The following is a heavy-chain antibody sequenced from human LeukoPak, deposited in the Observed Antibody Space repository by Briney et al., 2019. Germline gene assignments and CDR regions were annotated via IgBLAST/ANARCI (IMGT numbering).Heavy chain of an antibody. D-gene: IGHD3-10*01. CDR1: GFTFNNFG. Sequence: GGSLRLSCVASGFTFNNFGMHWVRQAPGQGLEWVAFIGYNGNNQYYADSVKGRFTISRDNSKNTLYLQMNSPKGDDTAVYYCAKDSAFYYIDVWGKGTTVIISS. CDR2: IGYNGNNQ. V-gene: IGHV3-30*02. J-gene: IGHJ6*03. CDR3: AKDSAFYYIDV.